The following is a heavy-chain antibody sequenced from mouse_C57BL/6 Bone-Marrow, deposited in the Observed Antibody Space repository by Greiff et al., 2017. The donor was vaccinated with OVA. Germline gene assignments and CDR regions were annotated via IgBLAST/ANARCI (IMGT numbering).Heavy chain of an antibody. J-gene: IGHJ3*01. CDR2: ISDGGSYT. Sequence: EVKLMESGGGLVKPGGSLKLSCAASGFTFSSYAMSWVRQTPEKRLEWVATISDGGSYTYYPDNVKGRFTISRDNAKNNLYLQMSHLKSEDTAMYYCARDPAGGIPSFAYWGQGTLVTVSA. CDR3: ARDPAGGIPSFAY. V-gene: IGHV5-4*01. CDR1: GFTFSSYA.